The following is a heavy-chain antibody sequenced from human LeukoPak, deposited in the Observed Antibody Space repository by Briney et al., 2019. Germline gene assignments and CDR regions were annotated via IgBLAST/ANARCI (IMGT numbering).Heavy chain of an antibody. CDR2: VNHSGST. Sequence: SETLSLTCAVYGGPFSGYYWSWLRQPPGKGLEWIGEVNHSGSTNYNPSLESRVTISVDTSRSQVSLKLSSVTAADTAVYYCARFRFEGPGYRKGWYDYWGQGTLVTVSS. J-gene: IGHJ4*02. CDR3: ARFRFEGPGYRKGWYDY. CDR1: GGPFSGYY. D-gene: IGHD6-19*01. V-gene: IGHV4-34*01.